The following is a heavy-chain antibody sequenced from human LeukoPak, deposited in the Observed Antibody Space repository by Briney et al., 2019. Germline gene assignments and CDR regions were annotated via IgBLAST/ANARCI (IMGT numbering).Heavy chain of an antibody. CDR3: ARVSRSSTSSFNF. CDR2: INPNFGAT. D-gene: IGHD2-2*01. V-gene: IGHV1-2*02. CDR1: GYDFTAYY. J-gene: IGHJ4*02. Sequence: ASVKVSCKASGYDFTAYYIHWVRQAPGQGLEWMGWINPNFGATNYAQKLQGRVTITRDTSISTAYMELSRLRSDDTAVYYCARVSRSSTSSFNFWGQGTLVTVSS.